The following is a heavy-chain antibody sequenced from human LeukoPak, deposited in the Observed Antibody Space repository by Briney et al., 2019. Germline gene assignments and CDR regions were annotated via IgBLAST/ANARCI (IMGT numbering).Heavy chain of an antibody. CDR3: AKDGGDIVVVPAAMTAAEYFQH. CDR2: IRYDGSNK. V-gene: IGHV3-30*02. CDR1: GFTFSSYG. J-gene: IGHJ1*01. Sequence: PGGSLRLSCAASGFTFSSYGMHWVRQAPGKGLEWVAFIRYDGSNKYYADSVKGRFTISRDNSKNTLYLQMNSLRAEDTAVYYCAKDGGDIVVVPAAMTAAEYFQHWGQGTLVTVSS. D-gene: IGHD2-2*01.